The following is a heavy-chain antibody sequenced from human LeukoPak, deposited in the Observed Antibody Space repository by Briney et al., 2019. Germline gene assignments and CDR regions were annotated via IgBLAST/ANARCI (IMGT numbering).Heavy chain of an antibody. CDR1: GFTFSSYA. Sequence: GGSLRLSCAASGFTFSSYAMSWVRQAPGKGLGWVSAISGSGGSTYYADSAKGRLTISRDNSKNTLYLQMSSLRAEETAVYYCAKTESRPRITMVRGRLRYYYGMDVWGQGTTVTVSS. CDR2: ISGSGGST. CDR3: AKTESRPRITMVRGRLRYYYGMDV. J-gene: IGHJ6*02. V-gene: IGHV3-23*01. D-gene: IGHD3-10*01.